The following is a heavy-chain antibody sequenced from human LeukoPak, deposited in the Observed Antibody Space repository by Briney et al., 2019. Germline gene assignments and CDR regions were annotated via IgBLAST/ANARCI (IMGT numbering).Heavy chain of an antibody. Sequence: SETLSLTCTVSGGSISSYYWSWIRQPPGKGLEWIGSIYYSGSTYYNPSLKSRVTISVDTSKNQFSLKLSSVTAADTAVYYCARTVLLWFGELSPFDIWGQGTMVTVSS. CDR3: ARTVLLWFGELSPFDI. V-gene: IGHV4-59*05. CDR1: GGSISSYY. J-gene: IGHJ3*02. D-gene: IGHD3-10*01. CDR2: IYYSGST.